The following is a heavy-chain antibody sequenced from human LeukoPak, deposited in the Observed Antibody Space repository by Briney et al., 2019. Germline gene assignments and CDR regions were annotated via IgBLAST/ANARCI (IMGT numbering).Heavy chain of an antibody. V-gene: IGHV4-34*01. CDR1: GGSFSGYY. CDR3: ARSLPHDAFDI. J-gene: IGHJ3*02. D-gene: IGHD3-10*01. CDR2: INHSGST. Sequence: SETLSLTCAVYGGSFSGYYWSWIRQPPGKGLEWIGEINHSGSTYYNPSLKSRVTISVDTSKNQFSLKLSSVTAADTAVYYCARSLPHDAFDIWGQGTMVTVSS.